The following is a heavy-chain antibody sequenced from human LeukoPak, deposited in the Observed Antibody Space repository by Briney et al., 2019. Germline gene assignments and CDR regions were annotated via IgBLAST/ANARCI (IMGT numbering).Heavy chain of an antibody. CDR2: IYYSGST. Sequence: PSETLSLTCTVSGGSVSSGSYYWSWIRQPPGKGLEWIGYIYYSGSTNYNPSLKSRVTISVDTSKNQFSLKLSSVTATDTAVYYCARDRREWTYYFDYWGQGTLVTVSS. D-gene: IGHD3-3*01. CDR3: ARDRREWTYYFDY. V-gene: IGHV4-61*01. CDR1: GGSVSSGSYY. J-gene: IGHJ4*02.